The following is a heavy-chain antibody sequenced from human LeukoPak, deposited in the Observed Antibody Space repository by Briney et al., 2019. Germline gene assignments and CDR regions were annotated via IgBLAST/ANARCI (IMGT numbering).Heavy chain of an antibody. V-gene: IGHV3-48*01. CDR3: ASPRAAGYDY. CDR1: GFTFSSYS. J-gene: IGHJ4*02. CDR2: ISSSSSTI. D-gene: IGHD6-13*01. Sequence: GGSLRLSCAASGFTFSSYSMNWVRQAPGKGLEWVSYISSSSSTIYYADSVKGRFTISRDNSKNTLYLQMNSLRAEDTAVYYCASPRAAGYDYWGQGTLVTVSS.